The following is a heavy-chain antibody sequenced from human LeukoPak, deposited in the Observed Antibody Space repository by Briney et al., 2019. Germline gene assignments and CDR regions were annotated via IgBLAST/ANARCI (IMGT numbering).Heavy chain of an antibody. CDR1: GFTFDDYG. CDR2: INWNGGST. CDR3: ARDSGDPRELSAFDI. Sequence: GGSLRLSCAASGFTFDDYGMSWVRQAPGKGLEWVSGINWNGGSTGYADSVKGRFTISRDNAKNSLYLQMNSPRAEDTALYYCARDSGDPRELSAFDIWGQGTMVTVSS. D-gene: IGHD1-7*01. J-gene: IGHJ3*02. V-gene: IGHV3-20*04.